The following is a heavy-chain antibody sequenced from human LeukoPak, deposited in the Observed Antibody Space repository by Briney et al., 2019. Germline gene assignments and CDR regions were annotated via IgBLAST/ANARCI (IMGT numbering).Heavy chain of an antibody. CDR2: INSDGSST. V-gene: IGHV3-74*01. CDR3: ARASGRDNGPYNDY. CDR1: GFTFSSYW. J-gene: IGHJ4*02. Sequence: PGGSLRLSCAASGFTFSSYWMHWVRHAPGKGLVWVSRINSDGSSTSYADSVKGRLTISRDNAKNTRYLQMNSLRAEDTAVYYCARASGRDNGPYNDYGGQGTLVTVSP. D-gene: IGHD1-1*01.